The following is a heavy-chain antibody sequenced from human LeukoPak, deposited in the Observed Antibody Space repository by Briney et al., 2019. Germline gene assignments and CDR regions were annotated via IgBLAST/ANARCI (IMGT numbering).Heavy chain of an antibody. CDR1: GGSISSGGYY. J-gene: IGHJ3*02. CDR3: ARNSNKYSGGSPLGAFDI. Sequence: SQTLSLTCTVSGGSISSGGYYWSWIRQHPGKGLEWIGYIYYSGRTYYNPSLKRRVTISVDTSKNQFSLKLSSVTAADTAVYYCARNSNKYSGGSPLGAFDIWGQGTMVTVSP. V-gene: IGHV4-31*03. CDR2: IYYSGRT. D-gene: IGHD2-15*01.